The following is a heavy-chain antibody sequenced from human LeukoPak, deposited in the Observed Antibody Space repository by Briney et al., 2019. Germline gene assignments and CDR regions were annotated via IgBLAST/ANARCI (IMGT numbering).Heavy chain of an antibody. D-gene: IGHD2-2*01. CDR2: ISGSGGST. CDR3: AKGLLGIVVVPAGTPGAFDI. Sequence: PGGSLRLSCAASGFTFSSYAMSWVRQAPGKGLEWVSAISGSGGSTYYADSVKGRFTISRDNSKNTLYLQMNSLRAEDTAVYYCAKGLLGIVVVPAGTPGAFDIWGQGTMVTVSS. J-gene: IGHJ3*02. CDR1: GFTFSSYA. V-gene: IGHV3-23*01.